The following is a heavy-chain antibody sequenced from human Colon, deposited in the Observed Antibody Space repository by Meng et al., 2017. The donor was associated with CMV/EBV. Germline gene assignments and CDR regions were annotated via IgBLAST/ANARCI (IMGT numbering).Heavy chain of an antibody. D-gene: IGHD3/OR15-3a*01. J-gene: IGHJ4*02. V-gene: IGHV3-15*07. CDR2: IRSRTAGGTT. Sequence: SCVASGFTLINAWMNCVRQAPGKGLEWVARIRSRTAGGTTEYHAAVKGRFTVSRDDSKYTVYLHMNSLKIDDTAVYYCTTGWTQYFDFWGQGALVTVSS. CDR1: GFTLINAW. CDR3: TTGWTQYFDF.